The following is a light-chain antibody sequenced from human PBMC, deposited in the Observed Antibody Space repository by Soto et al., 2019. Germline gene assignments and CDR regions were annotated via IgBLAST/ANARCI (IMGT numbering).Light chain of an antibody. V-gene: IGKV1-5*03. Sequence: DIQMTQSPSTLSASVGDRVTITCRASQSISSWLAWDQQKPGKAPNLLIYKASSLESGVPSRFSGSGSGTEFTLTISSLQPDDFATYYCQQYNSYPWTFGQGTKVEIK. CDR3: QQYNSYPWT. CDR1: QSISSW. CDR2: KAS. J-gene: IGKJ1*01.